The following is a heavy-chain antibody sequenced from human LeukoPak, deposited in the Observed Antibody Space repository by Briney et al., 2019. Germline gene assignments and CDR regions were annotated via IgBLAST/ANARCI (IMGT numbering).Heavy chain of an antibody. V-gene: IGHV3-30*18. J-gene: IGHJ6*02. Sequence: PGGSLRLSCAASGFTFSSYGMHWVRQAPGKGLEWVAVISYDGSNKYYADSVKGRFTISRDNSKNTLYLQMNSLRAEDTAVYYCAKEGQESSSWSYYYYGMDVWGQGTTVTVSS. D-gene: IGHD6-13*01. CDR3: AKEGQESSSWSYYYYGMDV. CDR1: GFTFSSYG. CDR2: ISYDGSNK.